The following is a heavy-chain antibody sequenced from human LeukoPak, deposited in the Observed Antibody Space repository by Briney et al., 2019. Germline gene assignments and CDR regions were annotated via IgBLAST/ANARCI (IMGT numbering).Heavy chain of an antibody. CDR2: INPNSGGT. D-gene: IGHD5-18*01. J-gene: IGHJ4*02. CDR1: GYTFSDYY. Sequence: ASVKVSCKASGYTFSDYYMQWVRQAPGQGFEWMGWINPNSGGTNYGQKFQGRVTLTRDTSISTAYMELSSLRSDDTAVYYCARSYGYGTNFDYWGQGTLVTVSS. CDR3: ARSYGYGTNFDY. V-gene: IGHV1-2*02.